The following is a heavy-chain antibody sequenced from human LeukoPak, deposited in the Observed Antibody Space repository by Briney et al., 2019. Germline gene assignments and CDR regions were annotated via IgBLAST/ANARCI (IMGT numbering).Heavy chain of an antibody. CDR2: ISSDGTDS. V-gene: IGHV3-74*01. D-gene: IGHD6-13*01. J-gene: IGHJ4*02. CDR3: ARDSSSWPYEYYFDY. Sequence: GGSLRLSCAASRFTFRNYWMHWVCQAPGKGLVWVSRISSDGTDSTYADSVKGRFTIFRDNAKNTLYLQMNSLRAEDTAVYYCARDSSSWPYEYYFDYWGQGTLVTVSS. CDR1: RFTFRNYW.